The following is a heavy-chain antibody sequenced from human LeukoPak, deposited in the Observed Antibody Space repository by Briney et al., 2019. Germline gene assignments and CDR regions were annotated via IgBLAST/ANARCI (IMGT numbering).Heavy chain of an antibody. D-gene: IGHD5-18*01. J-gene: IGHJ3*02. Sequence: SETLSLTCAVYGGYFSGYYWSWIRLPPGKGLEWIGEINHSGSTNYNPSLKSRVTISVDTSKNQFSLELTSVTAADTAVYYCARQREISSGFGHKSALNIWGQGTMVTVSS. V-gene: IGHV4-34*01. CDR1: GGYFSGYY. CDR3: ARQREISSGFGHKSALNI. CDR2: INHSGST.